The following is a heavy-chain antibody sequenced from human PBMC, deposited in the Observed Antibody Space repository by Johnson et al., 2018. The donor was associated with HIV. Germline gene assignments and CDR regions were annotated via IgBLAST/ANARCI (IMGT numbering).Heavy chain of an antibody. CDR2: ISSTGSSI. D-gene: IGHD3-10*01. CDR3: ASCITPDAFDI. J-gene: IGHJ3*02. CDR1: GFTFSSYW. V-gene: IGHV3-48*04. Sequence: EVQLVESGGGLVQPGGSLILSCAASGFTFSSYWMSWVRQAPGKGLEWVSYISSTGSSIKYVDSVKGRFTISRDNAKNTLYLQMNSLRADDTAVYYCASCITPDAFDIWGQGTMVTVSS.